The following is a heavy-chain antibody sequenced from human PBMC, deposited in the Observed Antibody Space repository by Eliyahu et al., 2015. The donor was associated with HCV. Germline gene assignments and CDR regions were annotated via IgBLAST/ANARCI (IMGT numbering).Heavy chain of an antibody. CDR1: GFTFHTYD. V-gene: IGHV3-43*02. Sequence: EVQLVESGGGVVQPGGSLRLSCTASGFTFHTYDMHWVRQAPGKGLQWVSLISGDGTRTYYADFARGRFAISRDNSKSSLFLHMHSLRPEDTAFYYCVKGDGWGQGTLVTVS. D-gene: IGHD3-16*01. CDR2: ISGDGTRT. J-gene: IGHJ4*02. CDR3: VKGDG.